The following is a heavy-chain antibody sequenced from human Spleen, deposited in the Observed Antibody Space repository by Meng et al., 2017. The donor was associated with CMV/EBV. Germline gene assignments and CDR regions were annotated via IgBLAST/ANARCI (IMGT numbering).Heavy chain of an antibody. CDR2: MNPNSGNT. CDR1: GYTFTSYD. CDR3: ARDPHIVVVPAAYYYYYGMDV. Sequence: ASVKVSCKASGYTFTSYDINWVRQATGQGLEWMGWMNPNSGNTGYAQKFQGRVTMTRNTSISTAYMELRSLRSDDTAVYYCARDPHIVVVPAAYYYYYGMDVWGQGTTVTVSS. J-gene: IGHJ6*02. D-gene: IGHD2-2*01. V-gene: IGHV1-8*01.